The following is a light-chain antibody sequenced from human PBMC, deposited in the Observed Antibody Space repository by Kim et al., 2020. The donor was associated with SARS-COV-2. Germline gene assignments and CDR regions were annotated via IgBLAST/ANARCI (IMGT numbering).Light chain of an antibody. V-gene: IGLV3-19*01. CDR2: GKN. Sequence: SYYASWYQQKPGQAPVLVIYGKNNRPSGIPDRFSGSSSGDTASLTIAGAQAEDEADYYCNSRDSSGLYVFGTGTKVTVL. CDR1: SYY. J-gene: IGLJ1*01. CDR3: NSRDSSGLYV.